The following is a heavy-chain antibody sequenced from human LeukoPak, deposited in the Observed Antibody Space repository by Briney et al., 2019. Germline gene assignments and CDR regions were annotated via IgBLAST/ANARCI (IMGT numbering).Heavy chain of an antibody. Sequence: ASVRVSCKASGYTFTSYGISWVRQAPGQGLEWMGWISAYNGSTNYAQKLQGRVTMTTDTSTSTAYMELRSLRSDDTAVYYCARDHSYSSGWSVDYWGQGTLVTVSS. CDR2: ISAYNGST. V-gene: IGHV1-18*01. D-gene: IGHD6-19*01. CDR1: GYTFTSYG. CDR3: ARDHSYSSGWSVDY. J-gene: IGHJ4*02.